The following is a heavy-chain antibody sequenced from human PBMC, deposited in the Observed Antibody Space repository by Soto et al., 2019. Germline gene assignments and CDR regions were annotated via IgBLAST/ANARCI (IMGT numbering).Heavy chain of an antibody. J-gene: IGHJ6*02. Sequence: SGPTLVNPTQTLTLTCTFSGFSLSTSGMCVSWIRQPPGKALEWLALIDWDDDKYYSTSLKTRLTISKDTSKNQVVLTMTNMDPVDTATYYCARIVVVPAATAQSYSYYGMDVWGQGTTVTVSS. CDR1: GFSLSTSGMC. V-gene: IGHV2-70*01. D-gene: IGHD2-2*01. CDR2: IDWDDDK. CDR3: ARIVVVPAATAQSYSYYGMDV.